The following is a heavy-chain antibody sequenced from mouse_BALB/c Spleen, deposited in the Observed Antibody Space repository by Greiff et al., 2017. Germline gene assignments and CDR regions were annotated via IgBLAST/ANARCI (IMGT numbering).Heavy chain of an antibody. V-gene: IGHV14-3*02. CDR3: TSGGFAY. Sequence: EVQLQQSGAELVKPGASVKLSCTASGFTITDTYMHWVKQRPEQGLEWIGRIDPANGNTKYDPKFQGKATITADTSSNTAYLQLSSLTSEDTAVYYCTSGGFAYWGQGTLVTVSA. CDR1: GFTITDTY. CDR2: IDPANGNT. D-gene: IGHD1-1*02. J-gene: IGHJ3*01.